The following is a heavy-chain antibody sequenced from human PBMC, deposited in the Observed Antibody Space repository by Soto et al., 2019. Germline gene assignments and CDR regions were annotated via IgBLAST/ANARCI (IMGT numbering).Heavy chain of an antibody. D-gene: IGHD5-12*01. CDR1: GGSFSGYY. V-gene: IGHV4-34*01. Sequence: PSETLSLTCAVYGGSFSGYYWSWIRQPPGKGLEWIGEINHSGSTNYNPSLKSRVTISVDTSKNQFSLKLSSVTAADTAVYYCARGSGGYDNSYFDYWGQGTLVTVS. CDR3: ARGSGGYDNSYFDY. J-gene: IGHJ4*02. CDR2: INHSGST.